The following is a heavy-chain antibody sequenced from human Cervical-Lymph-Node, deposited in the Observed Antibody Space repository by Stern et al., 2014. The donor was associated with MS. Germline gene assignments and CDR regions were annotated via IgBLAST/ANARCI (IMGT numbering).Heavy chain of an antibody. CDR3: ARDTSSPERSDW. Sequence: EVQLVESGGGVIQPGGSLRLSCTASGFTVSRDYMTWVRQAPGKGLEWVCLITNVGSTFYTNSVKGRFTISRDDSKNTVYLHMTSLRAEDTAMYYCARDTSSPERSDWWGQGTLVTVSS. J-gene: IGHJ4*02. V-gene: IGHV3-53*01. D-gene: IGHD1-1*01. CDR1: GFTVSRDY. CDR2: ITNVGST.